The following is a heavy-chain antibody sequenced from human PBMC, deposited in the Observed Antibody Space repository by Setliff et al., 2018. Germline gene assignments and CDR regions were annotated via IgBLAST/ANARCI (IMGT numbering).Heavy chain of an antibody. CDR1: GGSISSSSYY. Sequence: SETLSLTCTVSGGSISSSSYYWGWIRQPPGKGLEWIGHIYIGGSANYNPSLKSRVTMSIDTSKNQFSLKLNSVTAADMAVYYCAREQWLDPPGYYYMDVWAKGTTVTVSS. D-gene: IGHD6-19*01. CDR2: IYIGGSA. CDR3: AREQWLDPPGYYYMDV. V-gene: IGHV4-61*05. J-gene: IGHJ6*03.